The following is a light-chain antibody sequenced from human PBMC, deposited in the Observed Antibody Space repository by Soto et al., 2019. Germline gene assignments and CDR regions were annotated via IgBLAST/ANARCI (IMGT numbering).Light chain of an antibody. CDR3: LRSYNGPDV. V-gene: IGLV7-46*01. CDR1: NGAVTNGHY. J-gene: IGLJ1*01. CDR2: DTT. Sequence: QAVVTQEPSLTVSPGGTVTLTCGSSNGAVTNGHYPYRFQQKPGQAPRTLIYDTTNRHSWTPARFSGSLLGGKAALTLSGAQPEDEAEYYCLRSYNGPDVFGTGTKGTVL.